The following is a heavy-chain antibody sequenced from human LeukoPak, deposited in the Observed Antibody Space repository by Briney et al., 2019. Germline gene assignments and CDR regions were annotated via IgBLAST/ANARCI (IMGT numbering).Heavy chain of an antibody. J-gene: IGHJ4*02. CDR2: IYYSGST. D-gene: IGHD2-21*02. CDR1: GGSINSGGYY. Sequence: PSETLSLTCTVSGGSINSGGYYWSWIRQPPGKTLEWIGYIYYSGSTNYNPSLKSRVTISVDVSQNHFSLKLSSVTAADTAVYHCARGHREEAYCGGDCEVGRWQQSDYWGQGTLVTVSS. CDR3: ARGHREEAYCGGDCEVGRWQQSDY. V-gene: IGHV4-61*03.